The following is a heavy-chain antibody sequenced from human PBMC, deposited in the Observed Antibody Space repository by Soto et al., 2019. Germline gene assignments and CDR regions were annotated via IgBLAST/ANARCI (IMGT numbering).Heavy chain of an antibody. D-gene: IGHD1-26*01. CDR3: ARHHVRGRTIAGAAEF. V-gene: IGHV4-34*01. CDR2: INHSGNT. Sequence: QVQLQQWGAGLLKPSETLSLTCAVYGKSLSGYYWSWIRQPPGKALEWIGEINHSGNTNYNPSLKSRVTISVDTSKNQHFLNLSSVTAADTAMYYCARHHVRGRTIAGAAEFWGKGTLVTVSS. CDR1: GKSLSGYY. J-gene: IGHJ4*02.